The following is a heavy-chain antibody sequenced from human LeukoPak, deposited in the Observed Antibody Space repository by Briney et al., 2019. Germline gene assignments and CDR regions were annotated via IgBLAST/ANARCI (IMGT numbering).Heavy chain of an antibody. CDR3: ARASYYYDSSGYPVIYFDY. V-gene: IGHV4-59*01. J-gene: IGHJ4*02. D-gene: IGHD3-22*01. CDR1: GGSISSYY. Sequence: PSETLSLTCTVSGGSISSYYWGWIRQPPGKGLEWIGYIYYSGSTNYNPSLKSRVTISVDTSKNQFSLKLSSVTAADTAVYYCARASYYYDSSGYPVIYFDYWGQGTLVTVSS. CDR2: IYYSGST.